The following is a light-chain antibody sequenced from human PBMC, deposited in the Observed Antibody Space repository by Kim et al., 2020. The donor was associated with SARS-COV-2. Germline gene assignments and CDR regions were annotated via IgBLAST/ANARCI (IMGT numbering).Light chain of an antibody. J-gene: IGKJ4*01. CDR3: QQRYSSPLT. V-gene: IGKV3-11*01. CDR2: DAS. Sequence: EVVLTQSPSTLSLSLGERATLSCRASQSVSIYLAWYQQKPGQAPRLLISDASNRATGIPARFSGSGSGTDFTLTINSLEPEDFAVYYCQQRYSSPLTFGGVTKV. CDR1: QSVSIY.